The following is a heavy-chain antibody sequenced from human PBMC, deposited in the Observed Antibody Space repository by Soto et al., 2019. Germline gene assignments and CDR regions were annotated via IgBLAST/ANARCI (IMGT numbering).Heavy chain of an antibody. Sequence: QVQLVQSGAEVKKPRASVKVSCKASGYTFTSYGISWVRQAPGQGLEWMGWISAYNGNTNYAQKLQGRVTMTTDTSTSTAYMELRSLRSDDTAVYYCARVYRITMVRGELSEYWGQGTLVTVSS. CDR2: ISAYNGNT. CDR1: GYTFTSYG. J-gene: IGHJ4*02. CDR3: ARVYRITMVRGELSEY. V-gene: IGHV1-18*01. D-gene: IGHD3-10*01.